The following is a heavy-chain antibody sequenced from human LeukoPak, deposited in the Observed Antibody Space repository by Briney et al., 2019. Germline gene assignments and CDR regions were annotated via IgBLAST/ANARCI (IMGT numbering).Heavy chain of an antibody. V-gene: IGHV3-33*06. CDR2: IWYDGTNK. Sequence: GGSLRLSCAASGFTFSSYGMHWVRQAPGKGLEWVAVIWYDGTNKYYADSVKGRFTISRDNSKNTLYLQMNSLRAEDTAVYYCAKTLAAAAGTARFDCWGQGTLVTVSS. CDR3: AKTLAAAAGTARFDC. D-gene: IGHD6-13*01. J-gene: IGHJ4*02. CDR1: GFTFSSYG.